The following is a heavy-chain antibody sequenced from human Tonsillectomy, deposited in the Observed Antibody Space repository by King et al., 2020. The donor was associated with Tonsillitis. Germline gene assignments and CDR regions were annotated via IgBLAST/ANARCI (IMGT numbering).Heavy chain of an antibody. CDR2: IYYSGST. J-gene: IGHJ6*02. V-gene: IGHV4-59*01. Sequence: VQLQESGPGLVKPSETLSLTCTVSGGSISSYYWNWIRQPPGKGLEWIGNIYYSGSTNYNPSLKSRVTISVDTSKNQFSLKLSPVTAADTAVYYCARDKVCSGYYCAYGMDVWGQGTTVTVSS. CDR1: GGSISSYY. CDR3: ARDKVCSGYYCAYGMDV. D-gene: IGHD3-22*01.